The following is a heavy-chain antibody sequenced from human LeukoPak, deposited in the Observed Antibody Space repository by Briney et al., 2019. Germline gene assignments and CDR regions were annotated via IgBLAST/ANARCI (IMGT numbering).Heavy chain of an antibody. CDR2: VSVNGRST. CDR1: GLTFSNFG. Sequence: GGSLRLSCVASGLTFSNFGMSWVRQAPGKGLEWVSGVSVNGRSTYYADSVKGRFTISRDNSKNTLYLQMKGLRAEDTAVYYCASASPANDYWGQGTLVTVSS. V-gene: IGHV3-23*01. CDR3: ASASPANDY. J-gene: IGHJ4*02.